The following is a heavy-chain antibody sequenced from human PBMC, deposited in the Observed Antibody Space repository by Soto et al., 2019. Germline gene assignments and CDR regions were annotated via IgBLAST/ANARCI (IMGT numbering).Heavy chain of an antibody. CDR1: GFTFDAYP. J-gene: IGHJ3*01. CDR3: VRDDAVDL. CDR2: LAWDGGSI. V-gene: IGHV3-9*01. Sequence: EVQLAESGGGLVQPGRSLRLSCAASGFTFDAYPMHWVRQAPGKGLEWVAGLAWDGGSIEYVDSVEGRFTISRDNAKNSLYLQMSSLRDEDTALYYCVRDDAVDLWGQGTQVTVSS.